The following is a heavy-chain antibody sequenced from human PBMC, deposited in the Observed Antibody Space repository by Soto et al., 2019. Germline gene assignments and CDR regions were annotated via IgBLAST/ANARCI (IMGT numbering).Heavy chain of an antibody. CDR2: IIPILGIA. D-gene: IGHD6-6*01. J-gene: IGHJ4*02. Sequence: QVQLVQSGAEVKKPGSSVKVSCKASGGTFSSYTISWVRQAPGQGLEWMGRIIPILGIANYAQKFQGRVMITADKSTSTAYIELSSLRSEDTAVYYCARDSIAARPDGDYWGQGTLVTVSS. CDR1: GGTFSSYT. V-gene: IGHV1-69*08. CDR3: ARDSIAARPDGDY.